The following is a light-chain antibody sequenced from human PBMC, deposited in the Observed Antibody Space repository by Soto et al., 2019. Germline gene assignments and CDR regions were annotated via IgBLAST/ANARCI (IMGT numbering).Light chain of an antibody. CDR2: EVV. Sequence: QSVLTQPASVSGSPGQSITISCTGTISEHYVSRYQQPPGKAPKVLIYEVVNRPSEVSHRFSGSKSDNTASLTISGLQAEDEGLYYCCSYTSTNSWIFGTGTKVTVL. V-gene: IGLV2-14*03. CDR1: ISEHY. CDR3: CSYTSTNSWI. J-gene: IGLJ1*01.